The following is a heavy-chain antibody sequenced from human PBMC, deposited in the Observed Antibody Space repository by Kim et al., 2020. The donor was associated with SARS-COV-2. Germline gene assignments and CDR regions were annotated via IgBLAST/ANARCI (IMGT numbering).Heavy chain of an antibody. CDR2: IIPIFGTA. V-gene: IGHV1-69*13. Sequence: SVKVSCKASGGTFSSYAISWVRQAPGQGLEWMGGIIPIFGTANYAQKFQGRVTITADESTSTAYMELSSLRSEDTAVYYCYLLPYGSGSYPHYYYYGMDVWGQGTTVTVSS. J-gene: IGHJ6*02. CDR3: YLLPYGSGSYPHYYYYGMDV. D-gene: IGHD3-10*01. CDR1: GGTFSSYA.